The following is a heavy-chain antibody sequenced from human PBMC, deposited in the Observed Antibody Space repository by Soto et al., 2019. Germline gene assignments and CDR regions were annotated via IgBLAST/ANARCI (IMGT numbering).Heavy chain of an antibody. CDR3: ARGFGRSHFDY. J-gene: IGHJ4*02. CDR1: GGSLSSRDSY. CDR2: FHYSGST. D-gene: IGHD3-16*01. Sequence: KPSETLSLTCTVSGGSLSSRDSYWGWIRQPPGKGLEWIGSFHYSGSTYYNPSLKSRVTISVDTSKNQLSLRVTSVTAADTAVYYCARGFGRSHFDYWGQGTLVTVSS. V-gene: IGHV4-39*01.